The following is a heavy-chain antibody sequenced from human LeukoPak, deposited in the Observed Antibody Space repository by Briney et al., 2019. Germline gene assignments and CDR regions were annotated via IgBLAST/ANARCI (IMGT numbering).Heavy chain of an antibody. CDR3: ARDEIRARLYYYGMDV. J-gene: IGHJ6*02. CDR2: INPNSGGT. V-gene: IGHV1-2*02. Sequence: ASVKVSCKASGYTFTGYYMHWVRQAPGQGLEWMGWINPNSGGTNYAQKFQGRVTMTRDTSISTACMELSRLRSDDTAVYYCARDEIRARLYYYGMDVWGQGTTVTVSS. D-gene: IGHD4-17*01. CDR1: GYTFTGYY.